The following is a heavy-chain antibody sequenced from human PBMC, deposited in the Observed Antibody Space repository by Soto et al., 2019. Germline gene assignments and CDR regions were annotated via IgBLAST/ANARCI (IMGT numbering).Heavy chain of an antibody. D-gene: IGHD3-3*01. J-gene: IGHJ4*02. Sequence: SETLSLTCPVSGGSISSSTYWGWIRQPPGKGLEWIATIYFNGNTYYNPSLKSRVTISIDTSKNQFSLKLSSVTAADTAVYYCARHGRTWTGSPIDYWGQGTLVTVSS. CDR1: GGSISSSTY. V-gene: IGHV4-39*01. CDR2: IYFNGNT. CDR3: ARHGRTWTGSPIDY.